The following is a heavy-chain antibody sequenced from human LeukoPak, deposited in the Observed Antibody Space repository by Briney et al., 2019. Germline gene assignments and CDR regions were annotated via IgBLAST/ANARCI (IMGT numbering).Heavy chain of an antibody. V-gene: IGHV1-2*02. CDR2: INPNSGET. CDR3: ARDRDYSNTERGFDY. J-gene: IGHJ4*02. D-gene: IGHD4-11*01. CDR1: GYTFTVYY. Sequence: ASVKVSCKTSGYTFTVYYIHWVRQAPGQGLEWMGWINPNSGETNSAQKFQGRVTMTGDTSISTAYMELGRVTSDDTAVYYCARDRDYSNTERGFDYWGQGTLVTVSS.